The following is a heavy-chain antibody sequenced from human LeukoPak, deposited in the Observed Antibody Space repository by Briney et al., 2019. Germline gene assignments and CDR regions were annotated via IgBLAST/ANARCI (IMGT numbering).Heavy chain of an antibody. Sequence: PSETLSLTCTVSGGSLNGYYWGWIRQPPGKGLECIGYIHSSEGTAHNASLKSRLTISLDTSKNQFSLTLSSVTAADTAVYYCARHVYGEGMVVWVKGTTITVSS. J-gene: IGHJ6*04. CDR2: IHSSEGT. CDR1: GGSLNGYY. D-gene: IGHD4-17*01. V-gene: IGHV4-59*08. CDR3: ARHVYGEGMVV.